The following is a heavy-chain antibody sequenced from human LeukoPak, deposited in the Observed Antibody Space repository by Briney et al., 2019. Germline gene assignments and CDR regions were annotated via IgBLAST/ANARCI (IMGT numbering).Heavy chain of an antibody. CDR1: GGSISSGGYS. D-gene: IGHD3-22*01. CDR3: ARGPGVNYYDSSGYTYYYYGMDV. J-gene: IGHJ6*02. CDR2: IYHSGST. V-gene: IGHV4-30-2*01. Sequence: PSETLSLTCAVSGGSISSGGYSWSWIRQPPGKGLEWIGYIYHSGSTYYNPSLKSRVTISVDRSKNQFSLKLSSVTAADTAVYYCARGPGVNYYDSSGYTYYYYGMDVWAKGPRSPSP.